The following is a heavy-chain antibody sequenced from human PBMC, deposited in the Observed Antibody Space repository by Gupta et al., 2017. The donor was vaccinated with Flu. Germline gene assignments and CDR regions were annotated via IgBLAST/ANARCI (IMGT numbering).Heavy chain of an antibody. J-gene: IGHJ4*02. CDR3: ARDTHYYDSSGYPLYFDY. D-gene: IGHD3-22*01. CDR2: ISSSGSTV. V-gene: IGHV3-48*03. CDR1: GFTFSSYE. Sequence: EVQLVESGGNLVQPGGSLRLSCVASGFTFSSYEMNWVRQAPGKGLEWVSYISSSGSTVYYGDSVKGRFTISRDNAKNSLYLQMNSLRAEDTAVYYCARDTHYYDSSGYPLYFDYWGQGTLVTVSS.